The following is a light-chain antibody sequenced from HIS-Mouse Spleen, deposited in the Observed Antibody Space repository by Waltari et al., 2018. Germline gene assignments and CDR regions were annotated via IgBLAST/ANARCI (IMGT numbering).Light chain of an antibody. Sequence: SYELTQPPSVSVSPGQTARITCSGDALPKQYAYWYQQKPGQAPVLVIYKDSERPSGIPEPFSGSSSGTTVTLTISGVQAEDEADYYCQSADSSGTYSVVFGGGTKLTVL. CDR3: QSADSSGTYSVV. V-gene: IGLV3-25*03. CDR2: KDS. CDR1: ALPKQY. J-gene: IGLJ2*01.